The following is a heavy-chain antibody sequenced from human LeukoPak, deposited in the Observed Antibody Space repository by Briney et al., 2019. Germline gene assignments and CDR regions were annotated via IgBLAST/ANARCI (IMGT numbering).Heavy chain of an antibody. J-gene: IGHJ4*02. CDR2: IIPIFGTA. CDR3: ARGVVPAHRYYFDY. CDR1: GGTFSSYA. V-gene: IGHV1-69*05. Sequence: SVKVSCKASGGTFSSYAISWVRQAPRQGLEWMGGIIPIFGTANYAQKFQGRVTITTDESTSTAYMELSSLRSEDTAVYYCARGVVPAHRYYFDYWGQGTLVTVSS. D-gene: IGHD2-2*01.